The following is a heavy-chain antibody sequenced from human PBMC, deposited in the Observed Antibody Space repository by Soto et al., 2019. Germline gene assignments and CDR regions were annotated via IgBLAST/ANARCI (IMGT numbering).Heavy chain of an antibody. CDR1: GFTFSSYW. CDR2: INSDGSST. V-gene: IGHV3-74*01. J-gene: IGHJ6*02. Sequence: GGSLRLSCAASGFTFSSYWMHWVRQAPGKGLVWVSRINSDGSSTSYADSVKGRFTISRDNAKNTLYLQMNSLRAEDTAVYYCARADYSPAYYDFWSGYGFGMDVWGQGTTVTVSS. D-gene: IGHD3-3*01. CDR3: ARADYSPAYYDFWSGYGFGMDV.